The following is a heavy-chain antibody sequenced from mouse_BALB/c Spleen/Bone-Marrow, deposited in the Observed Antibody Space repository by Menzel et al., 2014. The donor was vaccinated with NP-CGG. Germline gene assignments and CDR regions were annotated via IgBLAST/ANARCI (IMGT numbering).Heavy chain of an antibody. Sequence: QVQLQQPGAELVKPGASVKMSCKASGYTFTSYNMHWLKQTPGQGLEWIGAFYPGNGDISYNQKFKGKATLTADKSSSTAYMQLNSLTFEDSAVYYCARSEYGNYPWFVYWAKGLWSLSLQ. D-gene: IGHD2-1*01. CDR3: ARSEYGNYPWFVY. J-gene: IGHJ3*01. CDR2: FYPGNGDI. CDR1: GYTFTSYN. V-gene: IGHV1-12*01.